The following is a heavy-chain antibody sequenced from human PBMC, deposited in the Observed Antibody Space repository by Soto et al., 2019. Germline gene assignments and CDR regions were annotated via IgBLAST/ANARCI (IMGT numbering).Heavy chain of an antibody. CDR2: IGTAGDT. Sequence: GGSLRLSCAASGLTFSSYDMHWVRQATGKGLEWVSAIGTAGDTYYPGSVKGRFTISRENAKNSLYLQMNSLRAGDTAVYYCARGGYDILTGAEYYFDYWGQGTLVTVSS. CDR1: GLTFSSYD. CDR3: ARGGYDILTGAEYYFDY. V-gene: IGHV3-13*01. D-gene: IGHD3-9*01. J-gene: IGHJ4*02.